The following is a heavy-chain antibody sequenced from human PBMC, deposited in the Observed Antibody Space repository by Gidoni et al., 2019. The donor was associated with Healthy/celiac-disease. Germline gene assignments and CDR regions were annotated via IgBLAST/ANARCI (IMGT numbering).Heavy chain of an antibody. CDR2: ISYDGSNK. V-gene: IGHV3-30-3*01. D-gene: IGHD7-27*01. CDR3: ASTVLGISLGWFDP. J-gene: IGHJ5*02. CDR1: GFLFSSYA. Sequence: QVQLVASGGGVVQPGRSLRLSCAASGFLFSSYAMHWVRQAPGKGLEWVAGISYDGSNKYYADSVKGRFTSSRDNSKNTRYLQMNSRRAEDTAVYYCASTVLGISLGWFDPWGQGNRVTVSS.